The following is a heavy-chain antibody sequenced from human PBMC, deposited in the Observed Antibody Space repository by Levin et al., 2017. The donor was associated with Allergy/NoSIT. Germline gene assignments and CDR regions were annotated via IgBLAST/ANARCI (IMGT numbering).Heavy chain of an antibody. Sequence: SETLSLTCAVSGGSISSGGYSWSWIRQPPGKGLEWIGYIYHSGSTYYNPSLKSRVTISVDRSKNQFSLKLSSVTAADTAVYYCARGKYGDYSLNYYFDYWGQGTLVTVSS. D-gene: IGHD4-17*01. J-gene: IGHJ4*02. CDR1: GGSISSGGYS. CDR3: ARGKYGDYSLNYYFDY. CDR2: IYHSGST. V-gene: IGHV4-30-2*01.